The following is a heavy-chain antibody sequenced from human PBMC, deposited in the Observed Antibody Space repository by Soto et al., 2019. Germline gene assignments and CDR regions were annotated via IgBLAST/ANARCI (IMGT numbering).Heavy chain of an antibody. V-gene: IGHV3-33*01. CDR2: IWYDGSNK. D-gene: IGHD3-3*01. J-gene: IGHJ6*02. CDR1: GFTFSSYG. Sequence: GGSLRLSCAASGFTFSSYGMHWVRQAPGKGLEWVAVIWYDGSNKYYADSVKGRFTISRDNSKNTLYLQMNSLRAEDTAVYYCARDMSRVITIFGVVTHYYYYGMDVWGQGTTVTVSS. CDR3: ARDMSRVITIFGVVTHYYYYGMDV.